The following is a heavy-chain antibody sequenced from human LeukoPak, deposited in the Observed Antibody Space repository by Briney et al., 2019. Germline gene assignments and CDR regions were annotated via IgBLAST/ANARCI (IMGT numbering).Heavy chain of an antibody. CDR2: INPNSGGT. V-gene: IGHV1-2*02. J-gene: IGHJ3*02. Sequence: ASVKVSCKASGYTFTGYYMHWVRQAPGQGLEWMGWINPNSGGTNYAQKFQGRVTMTRDTSISTAYMELSRLRSDDTAVYYCARGKVTMIVVVITTIDAFDIWGQGTMVTVSS. CDR1: GYTFTGYY. D-gene: IGHD3-22*01. CDR3: ARGKVTMIVVVITTIDAFDI.